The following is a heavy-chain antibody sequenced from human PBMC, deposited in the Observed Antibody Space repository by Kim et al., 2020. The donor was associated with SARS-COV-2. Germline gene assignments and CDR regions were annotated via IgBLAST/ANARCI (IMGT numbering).Heavy chain of an antibody. J-gene: IGHJ4*02. CDR3: ARDMGSSGSPPDY. Sequence: SVKSRFTISRDNSKNTLYLQMNSLRAEDTAVYYCARDMGSSGSPPDYWGQGTLVTVSS. V-gene: IGHV3-30*07. D-gene: IGHD3-10*01.